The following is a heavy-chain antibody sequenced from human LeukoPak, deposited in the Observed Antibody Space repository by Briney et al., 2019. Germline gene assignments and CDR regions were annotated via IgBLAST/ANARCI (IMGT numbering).Heavy chain of an antibody. D-gene: IGHD3-22*01. Sequence: PWGVLRLSCAASGFTFSSYWMSWVRQAPGKGLEWVANIKQDGSEKYYVDSVKGRFTISRDNSNNTLYLQMNSLRAEDTAVYYCAKDYYDSSGYYESFDYWGQGTLVSVSS. V-gene: IGHV3-7*03. CDR3: AKDYYDSSGYYESFDY. CDR1: GFTFSSYW. J-gene: IGHJ4*02. CDR2: IKQDGSEK.